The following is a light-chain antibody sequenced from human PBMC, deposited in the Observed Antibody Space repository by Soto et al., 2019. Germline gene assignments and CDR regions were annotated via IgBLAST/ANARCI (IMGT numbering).Light chain of an antibody. Sequence: DIQMTQSPSTLSASVGDRVTITCRASQSISSWLAWYQQKPGKAPKLLIYKASSLESGVPSRFSGSGSGTEFPLTISSLQPDDFATYYCQQYNSYPIFTFGPGTKVDIK. CDR2: KAS. J-gene: IGKJ3*01. V-gene: IGKV1-5*03. CDR3: QQYNSYPIFT. CDR1: QSISSW.